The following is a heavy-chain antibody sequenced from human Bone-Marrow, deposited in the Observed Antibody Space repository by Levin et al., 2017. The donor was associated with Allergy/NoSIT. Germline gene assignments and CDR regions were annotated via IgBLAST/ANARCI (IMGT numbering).Heavy chain of an antibody. D-gene: IGHD1-26*01. Sequence: GESLKISCAASGFTFSSFWMTWVRQAPGKGLEWVANIKKDGSEKYYVDSVKGRFTISRDNVKNSLYLQTNRLRAEDTAVYFCARYPSVDYWGQGTLVTVSS. CDR2: IKKDGSEK. V-gene: IGHV3-7*01. J-gene: IGHJ4*02. CDR1: GFTFSSFW. CDR3: ARYPSVDY.